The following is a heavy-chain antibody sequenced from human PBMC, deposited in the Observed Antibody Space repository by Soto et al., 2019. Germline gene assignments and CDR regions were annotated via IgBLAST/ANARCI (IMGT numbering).Heavy chain of an antibody. V-gene: IGHV3-53*01. D-gene: IGHD3-10*02. CDR1: GLTVSSNC. CDR3: ARKVTRFGSPRGMDV. Sequence: PGGALRISCAASGLTVSSNCMSWVRKSPGKGLEWISVIYSGGSTYYADSVKGRFTISRDNSKNTLYLQMNSLRAEDTAVYYCARKVTRFGSPRGMDVWGQGTTVTVSS. CDR2: IYSGGST. J-gene: IGHJ6*02.